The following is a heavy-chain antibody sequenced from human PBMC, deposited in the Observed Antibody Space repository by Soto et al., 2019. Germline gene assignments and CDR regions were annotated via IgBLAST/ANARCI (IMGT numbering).Heavy chain of an antibody. J-gene: IGHJ6*02. V-gene: IGHV3-48*02. Sequence: EVQLVESGGGLVQPGGSLRLSCAASGFTFSSYSMNWVRQAPGKGLEWVSYISNTSGTRYYADSVKGRITISRDNAKNSLYRHLNRLREEDTAVYYCARDSSAAARRGGMDVWGQGITVTVSS. CDR3: ARDSSAAARRGGMDV. D-gene: IGHD3-22*01. CDR1: GFTFSSYS. CDR2: ISNTSGTR.